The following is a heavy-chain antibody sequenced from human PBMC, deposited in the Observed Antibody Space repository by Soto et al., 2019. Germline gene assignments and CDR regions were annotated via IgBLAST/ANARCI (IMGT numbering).Heavy chain of an antibody. V-gene: IGHV3-23*01. Sequence: EVQLLESGGGLVQPGGSLRLSCAASGFTFSSCAMCWVRQAPGEGLEWVSAISGSGGSTSYADSVKGRFTISRDNSKNTLYLQMNSLRAEDTAVYYCAKDGGTRGGYWYFDLCGRGTLFTVSS. CDR2: ISGSGGST. CDR3: AKDGGTRGGYWYFDL. J-gene: IGHJ2*01. CDR1: GFTFSSCA. D-gene: IGHD1-7*01.